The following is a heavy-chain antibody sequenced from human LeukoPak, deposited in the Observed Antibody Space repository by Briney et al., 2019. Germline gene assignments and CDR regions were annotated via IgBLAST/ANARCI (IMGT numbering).Heavy chain of an antibody. J-gene: IGHJ3*02. Sequence: GASVKVSCKASGYTFTSYYMHWVRQALGQGLEWMGIINPSGGSTSYAQKFQGRVTMTRDTSTSTVYMELSSLRSEDTAVYYCASEDSSGWDAFDIWGQGTMVTVSS. V-gene: IGHV1-46*01. D-gene: IGHD6-19*01. CDR1: GYTFTSYY. CDR3: ASEDSSGWDAFDI. CDR2: INPSGGST.